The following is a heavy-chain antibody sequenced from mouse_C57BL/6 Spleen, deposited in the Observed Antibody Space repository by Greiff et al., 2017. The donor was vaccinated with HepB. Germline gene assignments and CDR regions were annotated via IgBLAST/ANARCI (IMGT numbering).Heavy chain of an antibody. J-gene: IGHJ4*01. D-gene: IGHD2-4*01. V-gene: IGHV1-19*01. Sequence: EVKLMESGPVLVKPGASVKMSCKASGYTFTDYYMNWVKQSHGKSLEWIGVINPYNGGTSYNQKFKGKATLTVDKSSSTAYMELNSLTSEDSAVYYCARGPSIYYDYDGYAMDYWGQGTSVTVSS. CDR1: GYTFTDYY. CDR3: ARGPSIYYDYDGYAMDY. CDR2: INPYNGGT.